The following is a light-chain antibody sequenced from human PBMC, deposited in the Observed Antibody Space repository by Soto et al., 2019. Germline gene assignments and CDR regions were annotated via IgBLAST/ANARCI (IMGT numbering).Light chain of an antibody. J-gene: IGKJ4*01. V-gene: IGKV3-15*01. CDR3: QQYKDWPLT. CDR2: AAS. CDR1: QSVSST. Sequence: EIVVTHSPATLSVSPWERATLSCRASQSVSSTFAWYQQKPGQAPRLLIYAASTRATGIPARFSGSGSGTEFTLTISSLQSEDFALYYCQQYKDWPLTFGGGTKV.